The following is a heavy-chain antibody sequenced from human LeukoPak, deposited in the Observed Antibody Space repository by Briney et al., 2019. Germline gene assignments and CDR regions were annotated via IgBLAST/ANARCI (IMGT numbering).Heavy chain of an antibody. CDR3: ASSYAGYSSGWEFDY. CDR2: INPNSGGT. V-gene: IGHV1-2*02. J-gene: IGHJ4*02. Sequence: ASVKVSCKASGYTFTGYYMHWVRQAPGQGLEWMGWINPNSGGTNYAQKFQGRVTTTRDTSISTAYMELSRLRSDDTAVYYCASSYAGYSSGWEFDYWGQGTLVTVSS. CDR1: GYTFTGYY. D-gene: IGHD6-19*01.